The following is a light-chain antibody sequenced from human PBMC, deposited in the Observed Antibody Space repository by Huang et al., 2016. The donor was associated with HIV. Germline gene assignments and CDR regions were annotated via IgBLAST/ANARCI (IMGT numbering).Light chain of an antibody. V-gene: IGKV3D-15*01. CDR3: QQYHDRPPVT. J-gene: IGKJ5*01. Sequence: EILMTQSPATMSVSPGESATLSCRASQSVSSNLAWYQQGPGQAPRLLIYGASVRATVIPARFSGSGSGTDFTLTISGLQSEDFAVYYCQQYHDRPPVTFGQGTRLEIK. CDR2: GAS. CDR1: QSVSSN.